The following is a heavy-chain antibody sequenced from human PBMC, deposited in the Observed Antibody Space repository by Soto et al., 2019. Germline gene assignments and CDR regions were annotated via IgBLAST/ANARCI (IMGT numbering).Heavy chain of an antibody. V-gene: IGHV3-30-3*01. CDR1: GFTFSSYA. J-gene: IGHJ6*02. CDR3: ARDLSYDFWSGYYTHYYYGMDV. D-gene: IGHD3-3*01. Sequence: GGSLRLSCAASGFTFSSYAMHWVRQAPGKGLEWVAVISYDGSNKYYADSMKGRFTISRDNSKNTLYLQMNSLRAEDTAVYYCARDLSYDFWSGYYTHYYYGMDVWGQGTTVTVSS. CDR2: ISYDGSNK.